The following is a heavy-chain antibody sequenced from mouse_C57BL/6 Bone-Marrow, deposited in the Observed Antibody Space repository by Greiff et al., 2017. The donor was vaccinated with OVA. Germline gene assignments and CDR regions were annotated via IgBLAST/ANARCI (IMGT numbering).Heavy chain of an antibody. Sequence: EVQLVESGPVLVKPGASVKMSCKASGYTFTDYYMNWVKQSHGKSLEWIGVINPYNGGTSYNQKFKGKATLTVDKSSSTAYMELNSLTSEDSAVYYCARATVVADYFDYWGQGTTLTVSS. CDR2: INPYNGGT. CDR1: GYTFTDYY. V-gene: IGHV1-19*01. CDR3: ARATVVADYFDY. D-gene: IGHD1-1*01. J-gene: IGHJ2*01.